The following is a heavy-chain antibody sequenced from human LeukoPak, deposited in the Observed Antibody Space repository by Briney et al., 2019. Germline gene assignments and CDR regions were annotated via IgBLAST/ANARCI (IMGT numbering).Heavy chain of an antibody. D-gene: IGHD2-2*01. CDR3: ARDRRYCSSTSCYSSSPFDY. CDR2: INAGNGNT. Sequence: GASVKVSCKASGYTFTSYAMHWVRQAPGQRLEWMGWINAGNGNTKYSQKFQGRVTITRDTSASTAYMELSSLRSEDTAVYYCARDRRYCSSTSCYSSSPFDYWGQGTLVTVSS. J-gene: IGHJ4*02. V-gene: IGHV1-3*01. CDR1: GYTFTSYA.